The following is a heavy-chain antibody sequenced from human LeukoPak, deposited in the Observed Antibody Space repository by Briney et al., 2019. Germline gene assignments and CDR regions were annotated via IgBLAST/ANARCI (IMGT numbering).Heavy chain of an antibody. J-gene: IGHJ4*02. CDR2: ISSNGGST. CDR1: GFTFSSYA. D-gene: IGHD2-21*02. Sequence: GGSLRLSCAASGFTFSSYAMHWVRQAPGKGLEYVSAISSNGGSTYYANSVKGRFTISRDNSKNTLYLQMGSLRAEDTAVYYCAREGQPLLSQHTGKYFDYWGQGTLVTVSS. V-gene: IGHV3-64*01. CDR3: AREGQPLLSQHTGKYFDY.